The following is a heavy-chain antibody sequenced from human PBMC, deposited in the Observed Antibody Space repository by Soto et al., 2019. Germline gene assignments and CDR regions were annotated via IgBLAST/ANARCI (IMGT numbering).Heavy chain of an antibody. CDR2: IYYSGST. CDR3: ASTAHSSGWYSGGFDY. D-gene: IGHD6-19*01. Sequence: SETLSLTCTVSGGSISSYYWSWIRQPPGKGLEWIGYIYYSGSTNYNPSLKSRVTISVDTSKNQFSLKLSSVTAADTAVYYCASTAHSSGWYSGGFDYWGQGALVTVSS. J-gene: IGHJ4*02. V-gene: IGHV4-59*01. CDR1: GGSISSYY.